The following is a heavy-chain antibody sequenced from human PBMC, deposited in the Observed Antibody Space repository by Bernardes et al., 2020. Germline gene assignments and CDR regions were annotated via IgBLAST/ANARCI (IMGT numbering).Heavy chain of an antibody. Sequence: GGSLRLSCTTSGFAFSSYWMSWVRVVPGKGLEWVGSIKEDGSRQNYVDSVKGRFTISRDNAKNSLYLQMNNLRAEDTAVYYCASPNGGLSPWGQGTLVTVSS. CDR1: GFAFSSYW. D-gene: IGHD2-8*01. J-gene: IGHJ5*02. V-gene: IGHV3-7*01. CDR3: ASPNGGLSP. CDR2: IKEDGSRQ.